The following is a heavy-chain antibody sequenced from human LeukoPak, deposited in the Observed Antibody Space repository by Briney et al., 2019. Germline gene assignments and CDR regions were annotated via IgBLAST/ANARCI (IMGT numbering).Heavy chain of an antibody. J-gene: IGHJ4*02. D-gene: IGHD2-15*01. V-gene: IGHV3-30*04. CDR1: GFTFSSYA. CDR2: ISYDGSNK. Sequence: GGSLRLSCAASGFTFSSYAMHWVRQAPGKGLEWVAVISYDGSNKYYADSVKGRFTISRDNSKNTLYLQMNSLRAEDTAVYYCARDPPTDIVVVVAAIPFDYWGQGALVTVSS. CDR3: ARDPPTDIVVVVAAIPFDY.